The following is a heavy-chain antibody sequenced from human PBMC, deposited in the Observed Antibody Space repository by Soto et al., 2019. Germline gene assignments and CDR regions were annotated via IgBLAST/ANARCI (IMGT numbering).Heavy chain of an antibody. CDR1: GGSISGFS. J-gene: IGHJ4*02. CDR3: AKGGRQWLVTSDFNY. Sequence: SETLSLTCTVSGGSISGFSWSWTRQPPGKALEWIGHISYTGSTNYNPSLKSRVTMSVDTSKNQFSLNLNYVTAADTAVYYCAKGGRQWLVTSDFNYWGQGALVTVSS. D-gene: IGHD6-19*01. CDR2: ISYTGST. V-gene: IGHV4-59*01.